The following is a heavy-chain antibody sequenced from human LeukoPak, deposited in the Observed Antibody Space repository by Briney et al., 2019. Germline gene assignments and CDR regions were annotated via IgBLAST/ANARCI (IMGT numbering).Heavy chain of an antibody. CDR3: ARFDALDAFDI. Sequence: PGGSLRLPCAASGFTFSSYSMNWVRQAPGKGLEWVSSISSSSSYIYYADSVKGRFTISRDNAKNSLYLQMNSLRAEDTAVYYCARFDALDAFDIWGQGTMVTVSS. J-gene: IGHJ3*02. D-gene: IGHD2-8*01. CDR2: ISSSSSYI. CDR1: GFTFSSYS. V-gene: IGHV3-21*01.